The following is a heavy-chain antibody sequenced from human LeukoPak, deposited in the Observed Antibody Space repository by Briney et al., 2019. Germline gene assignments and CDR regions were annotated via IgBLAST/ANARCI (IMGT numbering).Heavy chain of an antibody. CDR2: IYSGGST. Sequence: GGSLRLSCAASGFTVSSNYMSWVRQAPGKGLEWVSVIYSGGSTSYADSVKGRFTISRDNSMNTLYLHMNSLRAEDTAVYYCARGRTYYYDSSGPPLPYYFDYWGQGTLVTVSS. D-gene: IGHD3-22*01. J-gene: IGHJ4*02. CDR1: GFTVSSNY. CDR3: ARGRTYYYDSSGPPLPYYFDY. V-gene: IGHV3-53*01.